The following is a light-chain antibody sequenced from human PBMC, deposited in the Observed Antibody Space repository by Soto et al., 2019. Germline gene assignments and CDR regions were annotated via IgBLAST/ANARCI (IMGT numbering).Light chain of an antibody. J-gene: IGKJ1*01. CDR1: QSVSSGY. Sequence: EIVLTQSPGTLSLSPGERAALSARASQSVSSGYLAGYQQKPAHPPRRLLYGACSRATGIRDRRSGCGSGTVLTLTISRLEPEDFAVYYCQQYGSSSWTFGQGTKVDIK. CDR3: QQYGSSSWT. CDR2: GAC. V-gene: IGKV3-20*01.